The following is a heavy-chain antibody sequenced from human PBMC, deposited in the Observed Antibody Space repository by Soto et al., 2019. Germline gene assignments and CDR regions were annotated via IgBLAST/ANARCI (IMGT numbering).Heavy chain of an antibody. CDR3: LGSGSFSL. Sequence: ESGGGLVPPGGSLRLSCVVSGFTFSGYWMHWVRQAPGKGLECVANIHQNGTERYYVDSVKGRFTISRDNAKNSLYLHMNSLRAEDTAVYYCLGSGSFSLWGQGTLVTVSS. CDR2: IHQNGTER. J-gene: IGHJ4*02. CDR1: GFTFSGYW. V-gene: IGHV3-7*01. D-gene: IGHD3-10*01.